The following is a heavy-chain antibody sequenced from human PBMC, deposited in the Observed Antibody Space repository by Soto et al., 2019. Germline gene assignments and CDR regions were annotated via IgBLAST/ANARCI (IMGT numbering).Heavy chain of an antibody. CDR1: GFSLSTSGVG. CDR2: IYWDDDK. Sequence: QITLKESGPPLVKPTQTLTLTCTFSGFSLSTSGVGVGWIRQPPGKALEWLALIYWDDDKRYSPSLKSRLTITKDTSKNQMVLTMTNLDPVDTATYHCAHRLSIAAPGSVWFDPWGQGTLVTVSS. V-gene: IGHV2-5*02. CDR3: AHRLSIAAPGSVWFDP. D-gene: IGHD6-13*01. J-gene: IGHJ5*02.